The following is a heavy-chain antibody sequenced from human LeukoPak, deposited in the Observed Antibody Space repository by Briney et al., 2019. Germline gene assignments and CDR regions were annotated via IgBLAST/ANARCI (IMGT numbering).Heavy chain of an antibody. V-gene: IGHV3-23*01. D-gene: IGHD1-7*01. CDR2: ISGSGGST. CDR3: AKDRRGNNWNYPLADY. J-gene: IGHJ4*02. CDR1: GFTFSSYA. Sequence: GGSLRLSCAASGFTFSSYAMSWVRQAPGKGLEWVSAISGSGGSTYYADSVKGRFTISRDNSKNTLYLQMNSLRAEDTAVYYCAKDRRGNNWNYPLADYWGQGTLVTVSS.